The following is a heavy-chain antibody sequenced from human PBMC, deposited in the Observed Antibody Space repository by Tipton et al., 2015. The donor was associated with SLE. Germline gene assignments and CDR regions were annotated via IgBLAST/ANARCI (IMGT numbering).Heavy chain of an antibody. Sequence: TLSLTCTVSGGSISGYYWSWIRQPPGKGLEWIGEINHSGSTNYNPSLKSRVTISVDTSKNQFSLKLSSVTAADTAVYYCARRPYYYGSGSYYNPFDHWGQGTPVTVSS. V-gene: IGHV4-34*01. CDR1: GGSISGYY. D-gene: IGHD3-10*01. CDR2: INHSGST. J-gene: IGHJ4*02. CDR3: ARRPYYYGSGSYYNPFDH.